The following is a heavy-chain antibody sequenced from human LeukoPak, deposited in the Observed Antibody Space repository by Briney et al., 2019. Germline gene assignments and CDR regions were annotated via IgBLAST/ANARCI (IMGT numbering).Heavy chain of an antibody. V-gene: IGHV4-39*01. J-gene: IGHJ4*02. D-gene: IGHD5-12*01. Sequence: SETLSLTCTVSGGSISSSSYYWGWIRQPPGKGLEWIGSIYYSGSTYYNPSLTSRVTISVDTSKNQFSLKLSSVTAADTAVYYCVISGYGNSEFDYWGQGTLVTVSS. CDR2: IYYSGST. CDR3: VISGYGNSEFDY. CDR1: GGSISSSSYY.